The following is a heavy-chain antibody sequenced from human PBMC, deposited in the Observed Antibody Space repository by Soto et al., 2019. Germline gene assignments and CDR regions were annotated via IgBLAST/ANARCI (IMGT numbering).Heavy chain of an antibody. J-gene: IGHJ6*02. CDR2: ISGSGGST. V-gene: IGHV3-23*01. CDR1: GFTFSSYA. Sequence: PGGSLRLSCAASGFTFSSYAMSWVRQVPGKGLEWVSAISGSGGSTYYADSVRGRFTISRDNSKNTLYLQMNSLRAEDTAVYYCANRIYGMDVWGQGTTVTVSS. CDR3: ANRIYGMDV.